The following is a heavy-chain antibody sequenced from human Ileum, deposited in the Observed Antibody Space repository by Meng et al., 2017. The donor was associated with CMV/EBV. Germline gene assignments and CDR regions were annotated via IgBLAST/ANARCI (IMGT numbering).Heavy chain of an antibody. J-gene: IGHJ6*02. CDR3: ARGAYCGGDCHYYYYYGVDV. D-gene: IGHD2-21*02. CDR1: GGSISSYY. V-gene: IGHV4-4*07. CDR2: IYTSGST. Sequence: SETLSLTCTVSGGSISSYYWSWIRQPAGEGLEWIGRIYTSGSTNYNPSLKSRVSMSADTSKTQFSLRLRSVTAADTAVYYCARGAYCGGDCHYYYYYGVDVWGQGTTVTVSS.